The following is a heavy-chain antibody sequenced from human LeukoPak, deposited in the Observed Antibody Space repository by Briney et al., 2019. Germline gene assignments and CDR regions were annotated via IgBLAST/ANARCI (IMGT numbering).Heavy chain of an antibody. CDR3: ARTTVITYGSGNYPFDY. CDR2: IYYSGST. Sequence: SETLSLTCTVSGGSISSGGYYWSWIRQHPGKGLEWIGYIYYSGSTYYNPSLKSRVTISVDTSKNQFSLKLSSVTAADTAVYYCARTTVITYGSGNYPFDYWGQGTLVTVSS. V-gene: IGHV4-31*03. CDR1: GGSISSGGYY. J-gene: IGHJ4*02. D-gene: IGHD3-10*01.